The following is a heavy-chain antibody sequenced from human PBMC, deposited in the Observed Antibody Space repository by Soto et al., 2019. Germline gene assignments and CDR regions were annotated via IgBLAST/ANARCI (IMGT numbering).Heavy chain of an antibody. J-gene: IGHJ3*02. Sequence: SETLSLTCTVSGGSISSGDYYWSWIRQPPGRGLEWIGYIYYSGSTYYNPSLKSRVTISVDTSKNQFSLKLSSVTAADTAVYYCARVLATNDDFDIWGQGTMVTVSS. CDR3: ARVLATNDDFDI. CDR1: GGSISSGDYY. D-gene: IGHD5-12*01. CDR2: IYYSGST. V-gene: IGHV4-30-4*01.